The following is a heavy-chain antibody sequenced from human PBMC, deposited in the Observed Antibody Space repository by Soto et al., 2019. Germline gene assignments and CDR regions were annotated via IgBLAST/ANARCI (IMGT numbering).Heavy chain of an antibody. D-gene: IGHD3-9*01. J-gene: IGHJ5*02. Sequence: GESLKISCKAFGYNFNIYWIGWVRQMPGKGLEWMGNIYPGDSDTRYSPSFQGQVTNSADKSISTAYLHRSSHKASDTAIYYCAGTDILTNYFPNFFDPLGQGTLVTVSS. CDR1: GYNFNIYW. CDR3: AGTDILTNYFPNFFDP. CDR2: IYPGDSDT. V-gene: IGHV5-51*01.